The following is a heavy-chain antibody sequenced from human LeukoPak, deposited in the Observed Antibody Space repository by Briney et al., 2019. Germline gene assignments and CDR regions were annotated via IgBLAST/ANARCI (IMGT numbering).Heavy chain of an antibody. CDR3: ARVRWGHDSSVYFQH. J-gene: IGHJ1*01. CDR2: INHSGST. CDR1: GGSFSGYY. Sequence: PSETLSLTCAVYGGSFSGYYWSWIRQPPGKGLEWIGEINHSGSTNYNPSLKSRVTISVDTSKNQFSLKLSSVTAADTAVYYCARVRWGHDSSVYFQHWGQGTLVTVSS. V-gene: IGHV4-34*01. D-gene: IGHD3-22*01.